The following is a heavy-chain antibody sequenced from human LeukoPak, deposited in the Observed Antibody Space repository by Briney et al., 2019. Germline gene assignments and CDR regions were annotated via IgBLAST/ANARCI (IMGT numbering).Heavy chain of an antibody. D-gene: IGHD3-22*01. CDR1: SYSISSGYY. Sequence: SETLSLTCTVSSYSISSGYYWGWIRQPPGKGLEWIGSIYHSGNTDYKPSLKSRVTISVDTSKNQFSLKLSSVTAAVTAVYYCAREPYYDSSGYCLDYWGQGTLVTVSS. V-gene: IGHV4-38-2*02. J-gene: IGHJ4*02. CDR3: AREPYYDSSGYCLDY. CDR2: IYHSGNT.